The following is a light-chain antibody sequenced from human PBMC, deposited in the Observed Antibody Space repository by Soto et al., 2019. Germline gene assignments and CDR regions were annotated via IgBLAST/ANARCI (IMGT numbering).Light chain of an antibody. V-gene: IGKV1-39*01. CDR1: QNIRNY. J-gene: IGKJ2*01. Sequence: DIQMTQSPSSLSSSIGDRVTNTCRASQNIRNYLNWYQQKPGQAPNLLIYASSSLRGGVPSRFRGSGSGTEFTLTIRSLQPEDFATYYCQQGHTLPYTFGQGTNLGI. CDR2: ASS. CDR3: QQGHTLPYT.